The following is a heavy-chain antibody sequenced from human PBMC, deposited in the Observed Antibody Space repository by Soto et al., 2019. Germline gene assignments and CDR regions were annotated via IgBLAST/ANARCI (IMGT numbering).Heavy chain of an antibody. Sequence: GGSLRLSCTASGFSVSAYTMNWVRQAPGKGLQWVASITNRGTHTYSADSVKSRFTISRDNDKNSLYLQMNNLRAEDTATYYCTRAHEVAWFDSWGLGTLVTVSS. D-gene: IGHD2-15*01. J-gene: IGHJ5*01. CDR3: TRAHEVAWFDS. V-gene: IGHV3-21*06. CDR1: GFSVSAYT. CDR2: ITNRGTHT.